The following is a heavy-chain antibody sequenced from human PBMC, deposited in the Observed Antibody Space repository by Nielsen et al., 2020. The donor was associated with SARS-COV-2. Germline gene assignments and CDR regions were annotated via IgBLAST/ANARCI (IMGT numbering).Heavy chain of an antibody. Sequence: SETLSLTRTVSGGSITNYYWSWIRQPPGKGLEWIGYIYYSGSANYNPSPKSRVTISLDTSKNQFSLKLSSVTAADTAVYYCASFASGTFSIHVWGQGTSVTVSS. D-gene: IGHD3-10*01. CDR1: GGSITNYY. CDR3: ASFASGTFSIHV. V-gene: IGHV4-59*01. J-gene: IGHJ6*02. CDR2: IYYSGSA.